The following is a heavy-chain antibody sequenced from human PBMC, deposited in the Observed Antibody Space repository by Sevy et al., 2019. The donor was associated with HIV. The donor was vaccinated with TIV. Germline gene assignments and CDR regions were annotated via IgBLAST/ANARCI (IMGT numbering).Heavy chain of an antibody. CDR3: VRGGSDAFDI. Sequence: GGSLRLSCAASGFTFSSYDMHWVRHSTGKGLEWVSAIGTVGETRYAGSGKGRFTISRENTKKSLYLQMNSLGGVETAVYCCVRGGSDAFDIWGQGTMVTVSS. CDR1: GFTFSSYD. D-gene: IGHD3-16*01. J-gene: IGHJ3*02. V-gene: IGHV3-13*04. CDR2: IGTVGET.